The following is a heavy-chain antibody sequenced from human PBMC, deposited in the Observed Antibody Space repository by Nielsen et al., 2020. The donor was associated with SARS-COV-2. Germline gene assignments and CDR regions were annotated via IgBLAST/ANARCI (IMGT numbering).Heavy chain of an antibody. Sequence: GGSLRLSCAASGFIFSSYSMNWVRQAPGKGLEWVAVISYDGSEKYYADSVKGRFSISRDKSKNTLYLQMSSLKASDTAMYYCARLLAVAGRAFDIWGQGTMVTVSS. D-gene: IGHD6-19*01. J-gene: IGHJ3*02. CDR2: ISYDGSEK. CDR1: GFIFSSYS. CDR3: ARLLAVAGRAFDI. V-gene: IGHV3-30*03.